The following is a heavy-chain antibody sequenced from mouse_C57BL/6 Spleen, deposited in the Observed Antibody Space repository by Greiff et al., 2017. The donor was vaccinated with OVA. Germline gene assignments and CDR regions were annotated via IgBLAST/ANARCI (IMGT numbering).Heavy chain of an antibody. V-gene: IGHV1-64*01. D-gene: IGHD1-1*01. CDR3: ARPSSSFDY. Sequence: QVHVKQPGAELVKPGASVKLSCKASGYTFTSYWMHWVKQRPGQGLEWIGMIHPNSGSTNYNEKFKSKATLTVDKSSSTAYMQLSSLTSEDSAVYYCARPSSSFDYWGQGTTLTVSS. CDR2: IHPNSGST. J-gene: IGHJ2*01. CDR1: GYTFTSYW.